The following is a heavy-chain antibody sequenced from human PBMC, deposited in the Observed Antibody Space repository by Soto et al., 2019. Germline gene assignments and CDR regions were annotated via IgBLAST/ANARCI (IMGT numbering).Heavy chain of an antibody. CDR2: ISWDGGST. J-gene: IGHJ6*02. CDR3: AKDRLAAVHPAPTYYYYGMDV. CDR1: GFTFDVYT. Sequence: GGSLRLSCAASGFTFDVYTMHWVRQAPGKGLEWVSLISWDGGSTYYADSVKGQFTISRDNSKNSLYLQMSSLRTEDTALYYCAKDRLAAVHPAPTYYYYGMDVWGQGTTVTVSS. V-gene: IGHV3-43*01. D-gene: IGHD6-13*01.